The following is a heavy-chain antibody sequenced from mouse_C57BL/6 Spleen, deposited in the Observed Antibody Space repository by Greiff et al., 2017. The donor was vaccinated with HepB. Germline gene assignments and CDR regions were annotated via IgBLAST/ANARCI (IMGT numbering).Heavy chain of an antibody. Sequence: QVQLQQSGAELARPGASVKLSCKASGYTFTSYGISWVKQRTGQGLEWIGEIYPRSGNTYYNEKFKGKATLTADKSSSTAYMELSSLTSEDSAVYFCAGYYGSGPFAYWGQGTLVTVSA. CDR3: AGYYGSGPFAY. CDR2: IYPRSGNT. V-gene: IGHV1-81*01. J-gene: IGHJ3*01. D-gene: IGHD1-1*01. CDR1: GYTFTSYG.